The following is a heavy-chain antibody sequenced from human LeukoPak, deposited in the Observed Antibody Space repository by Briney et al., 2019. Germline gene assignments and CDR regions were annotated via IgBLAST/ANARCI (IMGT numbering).Heavy chain of an antibody. CDR2: IYYSGST. V-gene: IGHV4-39*07. CDR3: ARDYEYSSSSPYSSGWYWFDP. D-gene: IGHD6-6*01. CDR1: GGSISSSSYY. J-gene: IGHJ5*02. Sequence: SETLSLTCTVSGGSISSSSYYWGWIRQPPGKGLEWIGSIYYSGSTNYNPPLKSRVTISVDTSKNQFSLKLSSVTAADTAVYYCARDYEYSSSSPYSSGWYWFDPWGQGTLVTVSS.